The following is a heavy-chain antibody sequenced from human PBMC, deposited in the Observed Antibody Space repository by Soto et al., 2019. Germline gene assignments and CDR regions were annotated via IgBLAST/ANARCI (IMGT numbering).Heavy chain of an antibody. CDR2: IIPIFGTA. D-gene: IGHD6-19*01. CDR1: RVAFSKFI. CDR3: AKVRYSSPIGYYYGMDV. J-gene: IGHJ6*02. V-gene: IGHV1-69*01. Sequence: QAQLEQSGGEVKKPGSSVKVSCKASRVAFSKFIVTWVRQAPGLGLEWVGGIIPIFGTANYAQKFQGRVTMTADESTSTSYREVNNLRSEDTAVYYCAKVRYSSPIGYYYGMDVWGQGTTVTVSS.